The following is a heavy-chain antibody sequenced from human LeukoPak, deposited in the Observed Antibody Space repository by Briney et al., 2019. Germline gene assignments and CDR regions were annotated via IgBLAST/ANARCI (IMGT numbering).Heavy chain of an antibody. Sequence: SETLSLTCTVSGGSISGSSYYWGWIRQPPGKGLEWIGSIYYSGSTYYNPSLKSRVTISVDTSKNQFSLKLSSVTAADTAVYYCARHYGDYGWFDPWGQGTLVTVSS. D-gene: IGHD4-17*01. CDR1: GGSISGSSYY. J-gene: IGHJ5*02. V-gene: IGHV4-39*01. CDR3: ARHYGDYGWFDP. CDR2: IYYSGST.